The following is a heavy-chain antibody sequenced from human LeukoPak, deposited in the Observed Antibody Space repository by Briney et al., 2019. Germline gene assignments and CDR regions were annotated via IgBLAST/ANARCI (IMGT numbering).Heavy chain of an antibody. V-gene: IGHV3-21*01. Sequence: GGSLRLSCAASGFTFCSYSMNWVRQAPGKGLEWVSSISSSSSYIYYADSVKGRFTISRDNAKNSLYLQMNSLRAEDTAVYYCARLGGYCGGDCYDDYWGQGTLVTVSS. CDR1: GFTFCSYS. CDR2: ISSSSSYI. CDR3: ARLGGYCGGDCYDDY. D-gene: IGHD2-21*01. J-gene: IGHJ4*02.